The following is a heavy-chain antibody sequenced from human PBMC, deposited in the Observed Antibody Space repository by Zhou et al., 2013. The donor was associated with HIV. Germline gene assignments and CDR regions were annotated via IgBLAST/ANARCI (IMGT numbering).Heavy chain of an antibody. D-gene: IGHD3-22*01. J-gene: IGHJ2*01. CDR1: GGTFSSYA. CDR2: ISPIFGTA. Sequence: QVQLVQSGAEVKKPGSSVKVSCKASGGTFSSYAISWVRQAPGQGLEWMGGISPIFGTANYAQKFQGRVTITADKSTSTAYMELSSLRSEDTAVYYCARARVDYDSSGYYKKRWYFDLVGPGHPGHCLL. CDR3: ARARVDYDSSGYYKKRWYFDL. V-gene: IGHV1-69*14.